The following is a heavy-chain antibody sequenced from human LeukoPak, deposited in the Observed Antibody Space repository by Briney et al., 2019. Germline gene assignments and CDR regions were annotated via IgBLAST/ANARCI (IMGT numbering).Heavy chain of an antibody. V-gene: IGHV3-30*03. CDR3: ASSGSVDY. J-gene: IGHJ4*02. D-gene: IGHD3-10*01. Sequence: PGGSLRLSCAASGFTFSSYGMPWVRQAPGKGLEWVAVISYDGSNKYYADSVKGRFTISRDNSKNTLYLQMNSLRAEDTAVYYCASSGSVDYWGQGTLATVSS. CDR2: ISYDGSNK. CDR1: GFTFSSYG.